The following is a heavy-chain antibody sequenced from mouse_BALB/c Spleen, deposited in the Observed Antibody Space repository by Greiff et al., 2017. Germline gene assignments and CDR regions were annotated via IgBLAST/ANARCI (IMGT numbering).Heavy chain of an antibody. CDR1: GFTFSSYT. CDR2: ISNGGGST. Sequence: EVKLMESGGGLVQPGGSLKLSCAASGFTFSSYTMSWVRPTPEKRLEWVAYISNGGGSTYYPDTVKGRFTISRDNATNTLYLQMSSLKSEDTAMYYCARQGAYDYDGAAMGYWGQGASVTVT. D-gene: IGHD2-4*01. V-gene: IGHV5-12-2*01. J-gene: IGHJ4*01. CDR3: ARQGAYDYDGAAMGY.